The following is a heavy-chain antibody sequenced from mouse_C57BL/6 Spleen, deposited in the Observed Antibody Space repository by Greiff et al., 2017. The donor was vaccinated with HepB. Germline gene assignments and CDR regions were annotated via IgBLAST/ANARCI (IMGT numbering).Heavy chain of an antibody. Sequence: EVKLVESGGGLVQPGGSLKLSCAASGFTFSDYGMAWVRQAPRKGPEWVAFISNLAYSIYYADTVTGRFTISRENAKNTLYLEMSSMRSEDTAMYYCARSYDYDDEGAFAYWGQGTLVTVSA. CDR2: ISNLAYSI. V-gene: IGHV5-15*01. CDR3: ARSYDYDDEGAFAY. D-gene: IGHD2-4*01. CDR1: GFTFSDYG. J-gene: IGHJ3*01.